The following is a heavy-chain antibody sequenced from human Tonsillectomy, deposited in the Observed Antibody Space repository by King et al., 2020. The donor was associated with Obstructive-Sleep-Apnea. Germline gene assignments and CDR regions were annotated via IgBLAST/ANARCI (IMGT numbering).Heavy chain of an antibody. CDR1: GFTFSNYA. J-gene: IGHJ4*02. Sequence: VQLVESGGGVVQPGRSLRLSCAASGFTFSNYAMHWVRQAPGKGLEWVAVISYDGSDKYYADSVKGRFTISRDNSKNTLYLQMNSLRAEDTAVYYCASESVDYFDYWGQGTLVTVSS. CDR3: ASESVDYFDY. V-gene: IGHV3-30*04. D-gene: IGHD2-15*01. CDR2: ISYDGSDK.